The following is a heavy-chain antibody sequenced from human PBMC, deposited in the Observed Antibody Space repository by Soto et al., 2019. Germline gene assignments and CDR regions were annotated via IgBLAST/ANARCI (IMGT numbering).Heavy chain of an antibody. CDR3: ARCTTIFGVVRCEGAFDI. J-gene: IGHJ3*02. D-gene: IGHD3-3*01. CDR1: GGTFSSYA. Sequence: QVQLVQSGAEVKKPGSSVKVSCKASGGTFSSYAISWVRQAPGQGLEWMGGTIPIFGTANYAQKFQGRVTITVDESTSTAYMALSSLRSEDTAVYYCARCTTIFGVVRCEGAFDIWGQGTMVTVSS. CDR2: TIPIFGTA. V-gene: IGHV1-69*01.